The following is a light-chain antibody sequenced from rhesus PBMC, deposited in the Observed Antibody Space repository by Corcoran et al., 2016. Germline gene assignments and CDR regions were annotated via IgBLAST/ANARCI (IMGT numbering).Light chain of an antibody. J-gene: IGKJ1*01. V-gene: IGKV1-32*02. CDR1: QDISSS. CDR2: YAN. Sequence: DIQMSQSPSSLSASVGDRVTITCRASQDISSSLTWYHQNPGKATKLLIFYANTLATGVPSRFSGSGTWTDFTLTISNLQPEDIATYYCQQGNSNPRTFGQGTKVEIK. CDR3: QQGNSNPRT.